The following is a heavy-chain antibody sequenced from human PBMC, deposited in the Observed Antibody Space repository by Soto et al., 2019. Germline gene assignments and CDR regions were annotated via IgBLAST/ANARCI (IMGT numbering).Heavy chain of an antibody. D-gene: IGHD3-22*01. CDR3: ARDQSSGYYLNWFDP. V-gene: IGHV4-59*01. CDR1: GGPITGYY. J-gene: IGHJ5*02. Sequence: PSEALSLTCSVSGGPITGYYWSWIRQPPEEGLEWIGYIYYSGSTTYNPSLKSRVTMSVDTSTNQFSLKLRSVTAADTAVYYCARDQSSGYYLNWFDPWGQGILVTVSS. CDR2: IYYSGST.